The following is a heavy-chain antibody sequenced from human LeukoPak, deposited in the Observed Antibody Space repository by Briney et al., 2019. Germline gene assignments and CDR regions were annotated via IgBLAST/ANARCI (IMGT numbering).Heavy chain of an antibody. Sequence: GGSLRLSCAASGFSFSDHFMTWIRQAPGKGPEWISYISGSGATYYADSVKGRFTISRDNAKNSLYLQMSNLRAEDTTVYFCARGGGLDVWGQGATVTVSS. CDR1: GFSFSDHF. CDR3: ARGGGLDV. D-gene: IGHD3-16*01. V-gene: IGHV3-69-1*01. J-gene: IGHJ6*02. CDR2: ISGSGAT.